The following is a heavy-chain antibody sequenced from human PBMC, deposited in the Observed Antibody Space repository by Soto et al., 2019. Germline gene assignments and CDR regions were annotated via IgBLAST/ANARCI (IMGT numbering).Heavy chain of an antibody. J-gene: IGHJ4*02. CDR3: ASAREVDWFEGSAFDS. Sequence: SETLSLTCTVSGGSISSSDCYWSWVRQPPGRGLEWIGNISDSGNRYYSPSLKRRITISVDTYKNQFSLQVNSLTAADTAVYYCASAREVDWFEGSAFDSWGQGTLVTVSS. D-gene: IGHD3-3*01. CDR1: GGSISSSDCY. CDR2: ISDSGNR. V-gene: IGHV4-30-4*01.